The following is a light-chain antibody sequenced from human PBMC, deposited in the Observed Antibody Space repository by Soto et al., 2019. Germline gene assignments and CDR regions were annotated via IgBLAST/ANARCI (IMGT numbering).Light chain of an antibody. J-gene: IGKJ1*01. Sequence: EIVMTQSPATLPVSPGERATLSCRASQSASNNLAWYQQKPGQAPRLLIYGASTRATGIPARFSGSGSGTEFTLTISSLQSEDFAVYYCQEYGTSRTFGQGTRVEI. CDR1: QSASNN. CDR3: QEYGTSRT. V-gene: IGKV3-15*01. CDR2: GAS.